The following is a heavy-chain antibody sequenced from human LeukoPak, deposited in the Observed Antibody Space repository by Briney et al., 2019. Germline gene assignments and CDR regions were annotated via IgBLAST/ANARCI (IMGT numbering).Heavy chain of an antibody. CDR1: GFTVSSNY. J-gene: IGHJ3*02. CDR3: ARDFSAAFDI. Sequence: AGGSLRLSCAVSGFTVSSNYMSWVRQAPGKGLEWIGTIHYTGNIYYNASLKSRVTISVDTSKNQFSLKLSSVTAADTAVYYCARDFSAAFDIRGQGTMVTVSS. CDR2: IHYTGNI. D-gene: IGHD2/OR15-2a*01. V-gene: IGHV4-59*02.